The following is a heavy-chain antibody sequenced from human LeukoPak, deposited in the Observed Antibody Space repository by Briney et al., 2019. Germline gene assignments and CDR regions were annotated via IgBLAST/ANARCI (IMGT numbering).Heavy chain of an antibody. CDR1: GVSISSSY. V-gene: IGHV4-4*08. Sequence: SETLSLTCTVSGVSISSSYWSWIRQPPGKGLEYIGYVHTSGTDYNPSLRRRRSISVDTSENQLSLKLSSVTASDTAVYYRAADHGRYEGAFGLWGQGTMVTVSS. D-gene: IGHD5-12*01. J-gene: IGHJ3*01. CDR2: VHTSGT. CDR3: AADHGRYEGAFGL.